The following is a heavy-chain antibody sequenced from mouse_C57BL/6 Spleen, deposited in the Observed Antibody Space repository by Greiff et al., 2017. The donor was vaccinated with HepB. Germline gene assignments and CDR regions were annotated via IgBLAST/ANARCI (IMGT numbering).Heavy chain of an antibody. J-gene: IGHJ2*01. Sequence: VQLKESGPELVKPGASVKISCKASGYSFTDYNMNWVKQSNGKSLEWIGVINPNYGTTSYNQKFKGKATLTVDQSSSTAYMQLTSLTSEDSAVYYCARSYYCGSGYFDYWGQGTTLTVSS. CDR1: GYSFTDYN. V-gene: IGHV1-39*01. D-gene: IGHD1-1*01. CDR2: INPNYGTT. CDR3: ARSYYCGSGYFDY.